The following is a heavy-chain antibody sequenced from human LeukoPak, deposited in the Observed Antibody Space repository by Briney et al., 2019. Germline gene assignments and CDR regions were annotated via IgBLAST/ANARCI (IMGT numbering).Heavy chain of an antibody. CDR1: GGSISSGGYY. V-gene: IGHV4-31*03. Sequence: SETLSLTCTVSGGSISSGGYYWSWIRQHPGKGLEWIGYIYYGGSTYYNPSLKSRVTISVDTSKNQFSLKLSSVTAADTAAYYCARDLPPRWFDPGAREPWSPSPQ. J-gene: IGHJ5*02. CDR3: ARDLPPRWFDP. CDR2: IYYGGST.